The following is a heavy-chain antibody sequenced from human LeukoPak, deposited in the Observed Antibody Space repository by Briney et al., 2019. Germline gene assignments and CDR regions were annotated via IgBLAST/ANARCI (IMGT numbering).Heavy chain of an antibody. CDR3: AKVGGYYDILTGYSHFDY. CDR1: GFTFSSYA. V-gene: IGHV3-23*01. J-gene: IGHJ4*02. D-gene: IGHD3-9*01. CDR2: ISGSGGST. Sequence: GSLRLSCAASGFTFSSYAMSWVRQAPGKGLEWVSAISGSGGSTYYADSVKGRFTISRDNSKNTLYLQMNSLRAEDTAVYYCAKVGGYYDILTGYSHFDYWGQGTLVTVSS.